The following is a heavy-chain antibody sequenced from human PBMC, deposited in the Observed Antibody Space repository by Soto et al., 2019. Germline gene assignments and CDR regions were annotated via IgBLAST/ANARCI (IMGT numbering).Heavy chain of an antibody. Sequence: GGSLRLSCAASGFTFSSYGMHWVRQAPGKGLEWVAVISYDGSNKYYADSVKGRFTISRDNSKNTLYLQMNSLRAEDTAVYYCAKASAHITMIVAVDYWGQGTLVTVSS. V-gene: IGHV3-30*18. J-gene: IGHJ4*02. CDR2: ISYDGSNK. D-gene: IGHD3-22*01. CDR1: GFTFSSYG. CDR3: AKASAHITMIVAVDY.